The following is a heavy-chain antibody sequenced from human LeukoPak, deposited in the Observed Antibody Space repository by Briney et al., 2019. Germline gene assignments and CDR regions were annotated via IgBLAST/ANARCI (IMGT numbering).Heavy chain of an antibody. CDR3: ARETFYYDSSGYYRLAGWLEP. Sequence: ASVKVSCKASGYTFTGYYMRWVRQAPGQGLEWMGWINPNSGGTNYAQKFQGRVTMTRDTSISTAYMELSRLRSDDTAVYYCARETFYYDSSGYYRLAGWLEPWGQGTLVTVSS. CDR1: GYTFTGYY. CDR2: INPNSGGT. D-gene: IGHD3-22*01. V-gene: IGHV1-2*02. J-gene: IGHJ5*02.